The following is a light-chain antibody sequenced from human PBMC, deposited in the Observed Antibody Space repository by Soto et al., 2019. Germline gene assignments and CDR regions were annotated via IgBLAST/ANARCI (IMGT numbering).Light chain of an antibody. CDR2: GAS. CDR3: QQYGSSRT. Sequence: VLTQSPGTLSLSPGERAPLSCRASQSVSSNLAWYQQKPGQAPRLLIYGASTRATGIPARFSGSGSGTDFTLTISRLEPEDFAVYYCQQYGSSRTFGQGAKADIK. V-gene: IGKV3-20*01. CDR1: QSVSSN. J-gene: IGKJ1*01.